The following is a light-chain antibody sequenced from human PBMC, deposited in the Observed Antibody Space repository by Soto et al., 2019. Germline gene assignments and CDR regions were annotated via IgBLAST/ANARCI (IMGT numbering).Light chain of an antibody. Sequence: QSVLTQPPSVSGAPGQRVTISCTWSSSNIGACYDVHWYQQLPGTAPTILIYGNSNRPSGVPDRFSGSKSGTSASLAIAGLQAECQADYYCQSYDSSLSVVFGGGTKLTVL. V-gene: IGLV1-40*01. CDR1: SSNIGACYD. CDR3: QSYDSSLSVV. CDR2: GNS. J-gene: IGLJ2*01.